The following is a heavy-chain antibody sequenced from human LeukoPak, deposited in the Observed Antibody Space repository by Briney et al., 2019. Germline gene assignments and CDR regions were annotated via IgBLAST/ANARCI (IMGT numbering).Heavy chain of an antibody. CDR3: ARGASNYGSFWFDP. CDR1: GSSIRSGGYY. Sequence: PSQTLSLTCTVSGSSIRSGGYYWSWIRQHPGKGLEWIGNIYYSGSTSYNPSLKSRVTISVDTSKNQFSLKLNSVTAADTAVYYCARGASNYGSFWFDPWGQGTLVTVSS. V-gene: IGHV4-31*03. D-gene: IGHD4-11*01. J-gene: IGHJ5*02. CDR2: IYYSGST.